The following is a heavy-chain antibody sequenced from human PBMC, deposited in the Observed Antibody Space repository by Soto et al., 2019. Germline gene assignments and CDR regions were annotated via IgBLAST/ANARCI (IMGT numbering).Heavy chain of an antibody. CDR2: IYYSGST. Sequence: PSETLSLTCTVSGGSISSYYWSWIRQPPGKGLEWIGYIYYSGSTNYNPSLKSRVTISVDTSKNQFSLKLSSVTAADTAVYYCAREDFGTGTTDYWGQGTLVTVSS. CDR3: AREDFGTGTTDY. J-gene: IGHJ4*02. V-gene: IGHV4-59*01. D-gene: IGHD1-1*01. CDR1: GGSISSYY.